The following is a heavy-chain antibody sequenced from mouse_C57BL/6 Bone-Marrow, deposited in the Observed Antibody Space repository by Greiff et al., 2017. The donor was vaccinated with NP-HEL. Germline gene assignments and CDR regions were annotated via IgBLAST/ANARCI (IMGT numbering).Heavy chain of an antibody. Sequence: DVMLVESGGGLVKPGGSLKLSCAASGFTFSDYGMHWVRQAPEKGLEWVAYISSGSSTIYYADTVKGRFTISRDDAKNTLFLQMTSLRSEDTAMYYCARTGYYHYWGQGTTLTVSS. D-gene: IGHD2-3*01. CDR1: GFTFSDYG. J-gene: IGHJ2*01. CDR2: ISSGSSTI. CDR3: ARTGYYHY. V-gene: IGHV5-17*01.